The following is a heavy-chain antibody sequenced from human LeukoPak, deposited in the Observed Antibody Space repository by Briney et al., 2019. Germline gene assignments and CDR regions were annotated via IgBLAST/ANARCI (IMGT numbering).Heavy chain of an antibody. CDR3: ARQRQNFWSGPDPYYYYYGMDV. J-gene: IGHJ6*02. CDR2: ISYDGSNK. V-gene: IGHV3-30-3*01. CDR1: GFTFSNAW. D-gene: IGHD3-3*01. Sequence: GGSLRLSCAASGFTFSNAWMSWVRQAPGKGLEWVAVISYDGSNKYYADSVKGRFTISRDNSENTLYLQMNSLRAEDTAVYYCARQRQNFWSGPDPYYYYYGMDVWGQGTTVTVSS.